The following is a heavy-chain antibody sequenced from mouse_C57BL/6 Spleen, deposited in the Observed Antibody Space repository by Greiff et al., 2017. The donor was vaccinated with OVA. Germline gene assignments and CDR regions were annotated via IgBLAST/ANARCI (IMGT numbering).Heavy chain of an antibody. CDR2: IDPSDSYT. D-gene: IGHD4-1*01. J-gene: IGHJ2*01. CDR1: GYTFTSYW. V-gene: IGHV1-50*01. Sequence: QVQLQQPGAELVKPGASVKLSCKASGYTFTSYWMQWVKQRPGQGLEWIGEIDPSDSYTNYNQKFKGKATLTVDTSSSTAYLQLSSLTSEDSAGYYCARKLGRGGFDYWGQGTTLTVSS. CDR3: ARKLGRGGFDY.